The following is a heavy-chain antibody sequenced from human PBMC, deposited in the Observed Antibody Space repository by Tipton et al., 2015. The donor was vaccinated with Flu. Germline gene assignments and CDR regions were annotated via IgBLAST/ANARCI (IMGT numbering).Heavy chain of an antibody. D-gene: IGHD1-26*01. CDR3: GRLFNGRYVDF. CDR1: GYSISSDHY. CDR2: VFRSGNT. V-gene: IGHV4-38-2*01. J-gene: IGHJ4*02. Sequence: TLSLTCAVSGYSISSDHYWGWIRQPPGKGLEWIESVFRSGNTYYNPSVKSRLTMSVDTSKNQFSLRLTSVTAADAAMYYCGRLFNGRYVDFWGQGTLVTASS.